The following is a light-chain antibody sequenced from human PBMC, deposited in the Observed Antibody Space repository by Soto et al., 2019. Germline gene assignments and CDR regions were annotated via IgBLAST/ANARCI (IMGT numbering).Light chain of an antibody. J-gene: IGLJ1*01. Sequence: QSALTQPPSASGSPGQSVTISCTGTSSDVGGYNYVSWYQQHPGKAPKVIIYEVSKRPSGVPDRFSGSKSGSTASLTVSGLQAEDEADYYCSSYAVTNRCVFGTGTKVTVL. V-gene: IGLV2-8*01. CDR3: SSYAVTNRCV. CDR1: SSDVGGYNY. CDR2: EVS.